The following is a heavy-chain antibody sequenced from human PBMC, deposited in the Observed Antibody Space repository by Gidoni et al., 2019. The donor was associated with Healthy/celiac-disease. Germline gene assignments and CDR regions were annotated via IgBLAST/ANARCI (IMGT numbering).Heavy chain of an antibody. J-gene: IGHJ4*02. CDR1: GFTFSSYA. Sequence: EVQLLESGGGWVQPGGSLRLSCAASGFTFSSYAMSWVRQAQGKGLWWVSAIMGSGGSTYYADSVKGRFTISRDNSKNTLYLQMHSLRAEDTAVYYCAKGVTVTYEDYFDYWGQGTLVTVSS. CDR3: AKGVTVTYEDYFDY. D-gene: IGHD4-17*01. V-gene: IGHV3-23*01. CDR2: IMGSGGST.